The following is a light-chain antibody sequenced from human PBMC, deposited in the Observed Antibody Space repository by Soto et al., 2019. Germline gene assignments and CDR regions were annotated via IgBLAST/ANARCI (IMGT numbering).Light chain of an antibody. Sequence: QSVLTQPASVSGSAGQSITISCSGTMRDVGAYNLVSWYQQHPGTAPKLIIYEVRNRPSGISSRFSGSRSGNTASLTISGLQAEDEADYYCCSFAGSMTFVFGTGTKLTVL. CDR2: EVR. CDR3: CSFAGSMTFV. CDR1: MRDVGAYNL. V-gene: IGLV2-23*02. J-gene: IGLJ1*01.